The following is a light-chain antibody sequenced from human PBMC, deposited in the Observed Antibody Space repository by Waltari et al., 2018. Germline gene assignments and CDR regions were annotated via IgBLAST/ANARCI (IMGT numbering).Light chain of an antibody. CDR1: TSDVGGYHY. Sequence: QSALTQPRSVSGSPGQSVTISCPGTTSDVGGYHYVSWFQQHPGKAPKLIIFDVTERPAGVPERFSGSKSDNTASLTISGLQAEDEADYYCCSYAGSYTYVFGSGTKVTVL. V-gene: IGLV2-11*01. CDR3: CSYAGSYTYV. CDR2: DVT. J-gene: IGLJ1*01.